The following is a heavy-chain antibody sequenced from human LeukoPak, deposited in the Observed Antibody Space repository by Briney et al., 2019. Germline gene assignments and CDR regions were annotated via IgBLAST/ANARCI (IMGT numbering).Heavy chain of an antibody. CDR2: IYYSGST. CDR1: GGSISSSSYY. J-gene: IGHJ4*02. CDR3: ARQQYSSGWYLFDY. D-gene: IGHD6-19*01. V-gene: IGHV4-61*05. Sequence: SETLSLTCTVSGGSISSSSYYWGWIRQPPGKGLEWIGYIYYSGSTNYNPSLKSRVTISVDTSKNQFSLKLSSVTAADTAVYYCARQQYSSGWYLFDYWGQGTLVTVSS.